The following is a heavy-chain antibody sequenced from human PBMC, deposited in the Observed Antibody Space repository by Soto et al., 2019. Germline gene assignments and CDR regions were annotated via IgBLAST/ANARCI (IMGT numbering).Heavy chain of an antibody. J-gene: IGHJ4*02. D-gene: IGHD1-20*01. CDR2: ISTNGGST. V-gene: IGHV3-64D*06. CDR1: GFTFSSYA. Sequence: GGSLRLSCSASGFTFSSYAMHWVRQAPGKGLEYVSSISTNGGSTHYADSVKGRFTISRDNSKNTQYLQMSSLRADDTAVYYCVRDHNWAFDYWAPGTLVTVSS. CDR3: VRDHNWAFDY.